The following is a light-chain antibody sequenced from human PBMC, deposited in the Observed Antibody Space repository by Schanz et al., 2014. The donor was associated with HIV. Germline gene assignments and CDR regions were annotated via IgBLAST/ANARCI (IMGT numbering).Light chain of an antibody. J-gene: IGLJ3*02. CDR3: ATWDDSLKGPV. CDR1: TSNIGSNT. Sequence: QSVLTQPPSTSETPGQRVSISCSGSTSNIGSNTVTWYQQLPGTAPKLLIFGDNHRPSGVPDRFSGSKSGTSASLAISGLRSEDEADYYCATWDDSLKGPVFGGGTKLIVL. V-gene: IGLV1-44*01. CDR2: GDN.